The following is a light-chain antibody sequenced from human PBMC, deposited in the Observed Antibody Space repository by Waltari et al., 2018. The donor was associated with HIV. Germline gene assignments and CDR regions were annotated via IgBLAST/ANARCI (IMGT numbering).Light chain of an antibody. CDR2: AAS. Sequence: DIQMTQSPSSVSASVGDRVTITCRASQGLSSWLAWYQQKPGKAPKLLIYAASSLQSGVPSRFSGSGSGTDFTLTNSSLQPEDFATYFCQQATSFPLTFGGGTKVEIK. CDR1: QGLSSW. CDR3: QQATSFPLT. J-gene: IGKJ4*01. V-gene: IGKV1D-12*01.